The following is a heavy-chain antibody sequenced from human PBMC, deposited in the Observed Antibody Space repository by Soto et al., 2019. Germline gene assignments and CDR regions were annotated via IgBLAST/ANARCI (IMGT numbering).Heavy chain of an antibody. CDR1: GFTFSSYG. Sequence: HVQLVQSGGGVVQPGRSLRLSCAASGFTFSSYGMHWVRQAPGKGLEWVAVIWYDGSNKYYADSVKGRFTISRDNSKNTLYLQMNSLRAEDTAVYYCARDCEGHIFASWVYYYYGMDVWGQGTTVTVSS. J-gene: IGHJ6*02. CDR2: IWYDGSNK. V-gene: IGHV3-33*01. D-gene: IGHD3-3*01. CDR3: ARDCEGHIFASWVYYYYGMDV.